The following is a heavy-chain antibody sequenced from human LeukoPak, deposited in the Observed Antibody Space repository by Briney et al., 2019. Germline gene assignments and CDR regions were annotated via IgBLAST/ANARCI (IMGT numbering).Heavy chain of an antibody. CDR1: GFTFSSYG. CDR2: IWYEGSKQ. Sequence: PGGSLTLSCPASGFTFSSYGMHWVRPAPGRGLEWVGLIWYEGSKQYYKDSVEGRSSVSRGKSKHTPYLQINSQRAKDTAVYYCARDWYVVTPDWYRDLWGGGTRVTVPS. J-gene: IGHJ2*01. CDR3: ARDWYVVTPDWYRDL. D-gene: IGHD2-21*02. V-gene: IGHV3-33*01.